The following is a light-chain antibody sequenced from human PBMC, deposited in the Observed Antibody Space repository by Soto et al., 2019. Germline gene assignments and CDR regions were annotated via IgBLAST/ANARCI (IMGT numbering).Light chain of an antibody. CDR2: DAS. CDR1: QDISNY. CDR3: QQYDNLPYT. J-gene: IGKJ2*01. Sequence: DIQMTQSPSSLSASVGDRVTITCQASQDISNYLNWYQQKPGKAPKLLIYDASNLETGVPSRFSGIGSGTDFTVTISSLQPEDIATYYCQQYDNLPYTFGQGTKLEIK. V-gene: IGKV1-33*01.